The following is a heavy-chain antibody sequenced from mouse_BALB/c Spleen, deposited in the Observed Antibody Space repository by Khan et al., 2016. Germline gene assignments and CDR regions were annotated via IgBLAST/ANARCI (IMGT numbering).Heavy chain of an antibody. D-gene: IGHD1-2*01. J-gene: IGHJ2*01. CDR3: ARTARIKY. CDR1: GYSITSGYG. CDR2: ISYSGST. Sequence: EVQLQESGPGLVKPSQSLSLTCTVTGYSITSGYGWNWIRQFPGNKLEWMGYISYSGSTNYNPSLKSRISITRDTSKNQFFLQLNSVTTADRATYYCARTARIKYWGQGTTLTVSS. V-gene: IGHV3-2*02.